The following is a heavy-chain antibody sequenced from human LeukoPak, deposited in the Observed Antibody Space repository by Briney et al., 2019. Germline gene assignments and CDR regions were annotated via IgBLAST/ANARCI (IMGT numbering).Heavy chain of an antibody. CDR1: GGSISLSYYY. CDR3: AREYYYDSSGYQPIDAFDI. J-gene: IGHJ3*02. D-gene: IGHD3-22*01. Sequence: PSETLSLTCSVSGGSISLSYYYWGWIRQPPGKALEWIVSVYYSGTTSYNPSLKSRVTISVDMSKNQFSLKLSSVTAADTAVYYCAREYYYDSSGYQPIDAFDIWGQGTMVTVSS. CDR2: VYYSGTT. V-gene: IGHV4-39*07.